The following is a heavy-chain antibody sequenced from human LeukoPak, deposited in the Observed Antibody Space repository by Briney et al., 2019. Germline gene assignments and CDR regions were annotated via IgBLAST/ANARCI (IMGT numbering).Heavy chain of an antibody. Sequence: NTSETLSLTCGVSGGSLTRTNYWTWVRQPPGKGLEWIGEVNLQGSTNYNPSLMGRVAISVDTSENHISLQLTSVTAADTAVYYCAREGGPYRPLDYSGQGALVTVSS. V-gene: IGHV4-4*02. CDR1: GGSLTRTNY. CDR3: AREGGPYRPLDY. CDR2: VNLQGST. J-gene: IGHJ4*02.